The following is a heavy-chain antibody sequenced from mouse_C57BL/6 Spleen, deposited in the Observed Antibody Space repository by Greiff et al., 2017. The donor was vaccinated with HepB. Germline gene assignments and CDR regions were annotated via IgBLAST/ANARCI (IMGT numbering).Heavy chain of an antibody. CDR3: ATWYSFDT. V-gene: IGHV6-3*01. CDR2: IRLKSDNYAT. CDR1: GFTFSNYW. Sequence: EVQLQESGGGLVQPGGSMKLSCVASGFTFSNYWMNWVRQSPEKGLEWVAQIRLKSDNYATHYAESVKGRFTISRDDSKSSVYLQMNNLRAEDTGIYYSATWYSFDTWGQGTPLTVSS. J-gene: IGHJ2*01. D-gene: IGHD1-1*02.